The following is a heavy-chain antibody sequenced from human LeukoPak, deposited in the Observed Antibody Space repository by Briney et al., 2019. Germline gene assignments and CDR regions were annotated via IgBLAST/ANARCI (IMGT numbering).Heavy chain of an antibody. V-gene: IGHV4-38-2*01. Sequence: PSETLSLTCAVSGYSISSGYYWGWIRQPPGKGLEWIGSIYHSGSTYYNPSLKSRVTISVETSKNQFSLKLSSVTAADTAVYYCARLHSIAISGAFDIWGQGTMVTVSS. CDR3: ARLHSIAISGAFDI. J-gene: IGHJ3*02. D-gene: IGHD2/OR15-2a*01. CDR2: IYHSGST. CDR1: GYSISSGYY.